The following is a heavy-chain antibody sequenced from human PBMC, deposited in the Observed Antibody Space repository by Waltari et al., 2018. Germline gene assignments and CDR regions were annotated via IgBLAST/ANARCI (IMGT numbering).Heavy chain of an antibody. V-gene: IGHV5-51*01. CDR2: IFPRASDT. J-gene: IGHJ3*01. D-gene: IGHD1-26*01. CDR1: GYSFSSYW. CDR3: ARELIWPGELGPFDL. Sequence: EVQLVQSGTQVKKPGESLRISCKASGYSFSSYWIGWVRQMPGKGMEWMGIIFPRASDTRSTPSSQGRVTISADKSTGTAYLQFSSLTASDTAMYFCARELIWPGELGPFDLWGQGTFVSVSS.